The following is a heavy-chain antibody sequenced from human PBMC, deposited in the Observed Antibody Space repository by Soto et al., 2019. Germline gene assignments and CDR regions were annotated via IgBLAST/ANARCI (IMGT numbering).Heavy chain of an antibody. Sequence: SQRRSLPWVVYAGSLSGYYSRWTRHPPGKGLAWIGETQHSGSTNYNPSPKLRVTIPVDKSKNQFSLKLSSVTAAATAVYYCAGGPYDFWSGNFYGMEVWGKEPRVTTSS. J-gene: IGHJ6*01. D-gene: IGHD3-3*01. CDR1: AGSLSGYY. CDR3: AGGPYDFWSGNFYGMEV. CDR2: TQHSGST. V-gene: IGHV4-34*01.